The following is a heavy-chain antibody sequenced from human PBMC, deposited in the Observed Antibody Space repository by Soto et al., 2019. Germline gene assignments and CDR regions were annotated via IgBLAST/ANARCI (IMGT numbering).Heavy chain of an antibody. CDR2: INHSGST. CDR3: ARVTTIFGVVIIRSLGYYYMDV. CDR1: GGSFSGYY. D-gene: IGHD3-3*01. V-gene: IGHV4-34*01. J-gene: IGHJ6*03. Sequence: SETLSLTCAVYGGSFSGYYWRWIRQPPGKGLEWIGEINHSGSTNYNPSLKSRVTISVDTSKNQFSLKLSSVTAADTAVYYCARVTTIFGVVIIRSLGYYYMDVWGKGTTVTVSS.